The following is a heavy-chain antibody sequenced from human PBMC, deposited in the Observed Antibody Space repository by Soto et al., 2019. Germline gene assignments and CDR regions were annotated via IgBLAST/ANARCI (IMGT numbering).Heavy chain of an antibody. D-gene: IGHD3-16*01. V-gene: IGHV4-39*01. Sequence: QLQLQESGPGLVKPSETLSLTCTVSGGSISSSSYYWGWIRQPPGKGLEWIGSIYYSGSTYYNPSLKSRVTISVDTSKNQCALKLSSVTAADTAVYYCASHPIGYYPEWYWFDPWGQGTLVTVS. CDR1: GGSISSSSYY. CDR3: ASHPIGYYPEWYWFDP. CDR2: IYYSGST. J-gene: IGHJ5*02.